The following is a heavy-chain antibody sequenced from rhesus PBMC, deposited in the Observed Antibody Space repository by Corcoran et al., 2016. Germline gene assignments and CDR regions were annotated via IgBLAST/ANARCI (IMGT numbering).Heavy chain of an antibody. Sequence: QVQLVQSGAEVKKPGASVKLSCKASGYTFSIYAISWVRQAPGQGLEWMGGILPLVGITNYAQKFQGRVTITTDTSTRTAYMELSSLRSEDTAVYYCARGSLGYCTSTTCYYFDYWGQGVLVTVSS. J-gene: IGHJ4*01. V-gene: IGHV1-151*01. CDR3: ARGSLGYCTSTTCYYFDY. CDR1: GYTFSIYA. D-gene: IGHD2-2*01. CDR2: ILPLVGIT.